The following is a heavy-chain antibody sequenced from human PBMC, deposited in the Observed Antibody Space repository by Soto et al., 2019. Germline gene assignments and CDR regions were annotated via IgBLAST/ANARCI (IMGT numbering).Heavy chain of an antibody. CDR3: ASRPTAVTTYAFDF. CDR1: GGSISSGGYY. CDR2: IYYSGST. Sequence: PSETLSLTCTVSGGSISSGGYYWSWIRQHPGKGLEWIGYIYYSGSTYYNPSLKSRVTISVDTSKNQFSLKLNSVTAADTALYYCASRPTAVTTYAFDFWGQGTLVTGSS. D-gene: IGHD4-17*01. J-gene: IGHJ4*02. V-gene: IGHV4-31*03.